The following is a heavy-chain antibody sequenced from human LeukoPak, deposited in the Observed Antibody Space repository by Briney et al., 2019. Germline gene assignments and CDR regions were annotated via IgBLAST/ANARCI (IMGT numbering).Heavy chain of an antibody. V-gene: IGHV4-39*01. Sequence: SETLSLTCTVSGGSVSSSSYYWGWTRQPPGKGLAWIGSISYSGTNYNNPSLKSRVSISIDTSKNQFSVKLTSVTAADTAMYYCASLGTLRSWGQGTLVTVSS. CDR3: ASLGTLRS. J-gene: IGHJ5*02. CDR2: ISYSGTN. D-gene: IGHD7-27*01. CDR1: GGSVSSSSYY.